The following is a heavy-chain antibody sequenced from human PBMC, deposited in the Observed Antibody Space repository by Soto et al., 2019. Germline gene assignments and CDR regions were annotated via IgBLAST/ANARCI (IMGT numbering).Heavy chain of an antibody. J-gene: IGHJ4*02. D-gene: IGHD3-10*01. Sequence: GGSLRLSCAASGFIFKMYWMHWVRQSPGKGLVWISRIYSDGTYSDYADSVRGRFTISRDNVNDTLYLQMNNLRAEDSGLYYCTRGPRPISTGTGAYWGQGTQVTVSS. CDR1: GFIFKMYW. V-gene: IGHV3-74*01. CDR2: IYSDGTYS. CDR3: TRGPRPISTGTGAY.